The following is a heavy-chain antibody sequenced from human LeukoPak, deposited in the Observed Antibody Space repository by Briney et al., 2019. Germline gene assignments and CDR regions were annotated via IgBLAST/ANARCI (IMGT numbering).Heavy chain of an antibody. CDR1: GGSISSYY. Sequence: PSETLSLTCTDSGGSISSYYWSWIRQPAGKGLEWIGRIYTSGSTNYNPSLKSRVTMSVDTSKNQFSLKLSSVTAADTAVYYCARVSCRYGDDCGMDVWGRGTTVTVSS. D-gene: IGHD4-17*01. CDR2: IYTSGST. J-gene: IGHJ6*02. V-gene: IGHV4-4*07. CDR3: ARVSCRYGDDCGMDV.